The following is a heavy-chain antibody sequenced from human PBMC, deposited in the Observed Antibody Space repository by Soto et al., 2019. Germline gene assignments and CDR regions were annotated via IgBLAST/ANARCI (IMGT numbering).Heavy chain of an antibody. D-gene: IGHD6-19*01. CDR3: AGGAPYSSGWYRSDYYYGMDV. V-gene: IGHV1-58*02. Sequence: GASVKVSCKASGFTFTSSAMQWVRQARGQRLEWIGWIVVGSGNTNYAQKFQERVTITRDMSTSTAYMELSSLRSEDTAVYYCAGGAPYSSGWYRSDYYYGMDVWGQGTTVTVSS. CDR2: IVVGSGNT. J-gene: IGHJ6*02. CDR1: GFTFTSSA.